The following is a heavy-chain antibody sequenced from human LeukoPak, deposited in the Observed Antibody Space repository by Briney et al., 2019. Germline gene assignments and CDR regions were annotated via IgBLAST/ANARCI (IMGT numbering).Heavy chain of an antibody. CDR3: ARALSPLDGVADP. CDR1: GYTFTSYG. CDR2: ISAYNGDS. J-gene: IGHJ5*02. Sequence: ASVKDSCKASGYTFTSYGISWVRQAPGQGLEWMGWISAYNGDSNSAQKLQGRVTMTTDTSTSTAYMELRSLRSDDTAVYYCARALSPLDGVADPWGQGTLVTVSS. D-gene: IGHD3-3*01. V-gene: IGHV1-18*01.